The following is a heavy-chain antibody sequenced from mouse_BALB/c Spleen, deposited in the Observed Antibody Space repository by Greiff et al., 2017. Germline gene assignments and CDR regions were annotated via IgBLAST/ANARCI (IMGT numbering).Heavy chain of an antibody. J-gene: IGHJ1*01. CDR3: ARGDGYLWYFDV. CDR1: GFTFSSYA. V-gene: IGHV5-6-5*01. CDR2: ISSGGST. D-gene: IGHD2-3*01. Sequence: EVKLMESGGGLVKPGGSLKLSCAASGFTFSSYAMSWVRQTPEKRLEWVASISSGGSTYYPDSVKGRFTISRDNARNILYLQMSSLRSEDTAMYYCARGDGYLWYFDVWGAGTTVTVSS.